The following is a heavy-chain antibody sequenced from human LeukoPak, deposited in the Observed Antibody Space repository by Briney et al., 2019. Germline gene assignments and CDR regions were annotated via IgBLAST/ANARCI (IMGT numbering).Heavy chain of an antibody. J-gene: IGHJ5*02. Sequence: GRSLRPSCAASGFTFDDYAMHWVRQAPGKGLEWVSGISWNSGSIGYADSVKGRFTISRDNAKNSLYLQMNSLRAEDTALYYCAKGRQYYDILTGYYHWFDPWGQGTLVTVSS. CDR2: ISWNSGSI. D-gene: IGHD3-9*01. CDR1: GFTFDDYA. CDR3: AKGRQYYDILTGYYHWFDP. V-gene: IGHV3-9*01.